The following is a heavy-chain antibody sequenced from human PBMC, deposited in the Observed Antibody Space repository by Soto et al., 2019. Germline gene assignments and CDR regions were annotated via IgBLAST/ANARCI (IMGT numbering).Heavy chain of an antibody. Sequence: QVQLVQSGAEMKKPGSSVTVSCKASGGTFSTFAISWVRQAPGQGLEWMGGIIPIFGLANYAQKFQGRVTITADESTTTAYMDLSSLRSEDTAMYYCATAGECGGDCYVYRMDVWGQGTTVTVSS. CDR1: GGTFSTFA. CDR3: ATAGECGGDCYVYRMDV. J-gene: IGHJ6*02. CDR2: IIPIFGLA. V-gene: IGHV1-69*01. D-gene: IGHD2-21*02.